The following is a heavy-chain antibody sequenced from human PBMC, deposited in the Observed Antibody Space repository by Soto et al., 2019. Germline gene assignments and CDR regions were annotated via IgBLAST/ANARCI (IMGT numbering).Heavy chain of an antibody. D-gene: IGHD2-2*01. CDR1: GYTFTGYY. J-gene: IGHJ6*02. V-gene: IGHV1-2*02. Sequence: ASVKVSCKASGYTFTGYYMHWVRQAPGQGLEWMGWINPNSGGTNYAQKVQGRVTMTTDTSTSTAYMELRSLRSDDTAVYYCASAFDCSSTSCYYYDGMDVWGQGTTVTVSS. CDR2: INPNSGGT. CDR3: ASAFDCSSTSCYYYDGMDV.